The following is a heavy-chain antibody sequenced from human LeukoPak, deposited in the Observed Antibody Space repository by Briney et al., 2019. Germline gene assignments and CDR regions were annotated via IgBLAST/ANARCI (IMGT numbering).Heavy chain of an antibody. CDR2: FDPEEVET. CDR3: ATTEATPAIEREEGTFEI. Sequence: ASVKVSCKVHGDTVSELSIHWLRQVPGKGLEWMGGFDPEEVETDYAQKFQGRVTMTEDTSTDTVHMDLSSLRSDDTAFYYCATTEATPAIEREEGTFEIWGQGTMVIVSS. J-gene: IGHJ3*02. CDR1: GDTVSELS. V-gene: IGHV1-24*01. D-gene: IGHD1-26*01.